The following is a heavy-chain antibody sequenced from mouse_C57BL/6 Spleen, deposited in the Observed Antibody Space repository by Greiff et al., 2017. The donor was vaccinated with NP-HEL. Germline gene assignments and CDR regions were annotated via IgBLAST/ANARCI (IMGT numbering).Heavy chain of an antibody. D-gene: IGHD2-2*01. CDR3: ARGGGYHWYFDV. V-gene: IGHV3-6*01. J-gene: IGHJ1*03. CDR2: ISYDGSN. CDR1: GYSITSGYY. Sequence: EVKLMESGPGLVKPSPSLSLTCSVTGYSITSGYYWNWIRQFPGNQLEWMGFISYDGSNNYNPYFTNRISITRDTSKNQFYLKLNSVTTEDTATYYCARGGGYHWYFDVWGTGTTVTVSS.